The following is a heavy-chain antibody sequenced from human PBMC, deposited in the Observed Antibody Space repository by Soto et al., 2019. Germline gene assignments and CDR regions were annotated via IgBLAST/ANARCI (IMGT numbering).Heavy chain of an antibody. J-gene: IGHJ4*02. D-gene: IGHD6-6*01. V-gene: IGHV5-51*01. Sequence: PVESLKSYCQGSGYTFTNYWIGWVRQMPGRGLELMGITHPGYSETKYSPSFEGQVTISADRSTRTAYLHWSSLRASDAATYYCVRHSSTSVRAPIKXWGQVTLFPVSX. CDR1: GYTFTNYW. CDR3: VRHSSTSVRAPIKX. CDR2: THPGYSET.